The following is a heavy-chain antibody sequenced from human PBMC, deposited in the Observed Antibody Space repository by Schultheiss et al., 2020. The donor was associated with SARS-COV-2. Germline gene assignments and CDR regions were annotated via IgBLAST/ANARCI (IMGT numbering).Heavy chain of an antibody. V-gene: IGHV1-2*02. Sequence: ASVKVSCKASGYTFTSFAMHWVRQAPGQRLEWMGWINPNSGVPNSAQKFQGRVTMARDTSISTAHMELSSLRSDDTAVYYCARDFGVLTTPAHLRRRAFDIWGQGTMVTVSS. J-gene: IGHJ3*02. CDR3: ARDFGVLTTPAHLRRRAFDI. CDR1: GYTFTSFA. CDR2: INPNSGVP. D-gene: IGHD4/OR15-4a*01.